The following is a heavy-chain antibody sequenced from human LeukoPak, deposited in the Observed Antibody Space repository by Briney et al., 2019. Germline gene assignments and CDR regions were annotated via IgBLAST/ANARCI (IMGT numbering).Heavy chain of an antibody. J-gene: IGHJ6*03. CDR1: DDSLSRYY. Sequence: SETLSLTCTVSDDSLSRYYWSWVRQPAGKGLEWIGRIYSSGSTNYNPSLKSRVTISVDTSKNQFSLKLNSLTAADTAVYYCARDQPLADCGGVCPPYYYYMDVWGKGTTVTISS. V-gene: IGHV4-4*07. CDR2: IYSSGST. D-gene: IGHD2-21*02. CDR3: ARDQPLADCGGVCPPYYYYMDV.